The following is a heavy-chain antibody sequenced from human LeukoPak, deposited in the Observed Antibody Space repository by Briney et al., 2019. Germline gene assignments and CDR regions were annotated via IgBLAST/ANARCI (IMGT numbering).Heavy chain of an antibody. V-gene: IGHV1-69*13. CDR2: IIPIFGTA. CDR1: GYTFADYY. CDR3: ASSRLNDYDDKHDAFDI. J-gene: IGHJ3*02. D-gene: IGHD4-17*01. Sequence: SVKVSCKASGYTFADYYMHWVRQAPGQGLEWMGGIIPIFGTANYAQKFQGRVTITADESTSTAYMELSSLRSEDTAVYYCASSRLNDYDDKHDAFDIWGKGKRVTVSS.